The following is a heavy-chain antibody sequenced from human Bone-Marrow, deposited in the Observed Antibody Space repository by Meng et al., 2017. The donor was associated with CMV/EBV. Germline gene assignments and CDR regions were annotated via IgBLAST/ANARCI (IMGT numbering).Heavy chain of an antibody. D-gene: IGHD5-18*01. CDR3: ARVSYSYGTLFDY. Sequence: GESLKISCAASGFTFDDYGMSWVRQAPGKGLEWVSGINWNGGSTGYADSVKGRFTISRDNAKNSLYLQMNSLRAEDTALYYFARVSYSYGTLFDYWGQGTLVTVSS. CDR2: INWNGGST. J-gene: IGHJ4*02. CDR1: GFTFDDYG. V-gene: IGHV3-20*04.